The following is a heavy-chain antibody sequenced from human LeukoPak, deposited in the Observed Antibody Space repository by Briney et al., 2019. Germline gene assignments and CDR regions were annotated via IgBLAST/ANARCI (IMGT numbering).Heavy chain of an antibody. CDR3: ASEGYSYGYETLNYFDY. V-gene: IGHV3-30-3*01. Sequence: PGRSLRLSCAASGFTFSSYAMHRVRQAPGKGLEWVAVISYDGSNKYYADSVKGRFTISRDNSKNTLYLQMNSLRAEDTAVYYCASEGYSYGYETLNYFDYWGQGTLVTVSS. CDR2: ISYDGSNK. J-gene: IGHJ4*02. CDR1: GFTFSSYA. D-gene: IGHD5-18*01.